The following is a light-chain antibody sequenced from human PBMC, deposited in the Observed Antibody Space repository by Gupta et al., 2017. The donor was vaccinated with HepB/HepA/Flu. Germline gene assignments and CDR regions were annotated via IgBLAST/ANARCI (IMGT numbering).Light chain of an antibody. V-gene: IGKV3-20*01. Sequence: ELVLTQSPGTLSLSPGERATLSCRASQSVSSSYLAWYQQKPGQAPRLLIYGASSRATGIPDRFSGSGSGTDFTLTISRLEPEDFAVYYCQQYGSSPRIFTFGPGTKVDIK. CDR1: QSVSSSY. CDR3: QQYGSSPRIFT. CDR2: GAS. J-gene: IGKJ3*01.